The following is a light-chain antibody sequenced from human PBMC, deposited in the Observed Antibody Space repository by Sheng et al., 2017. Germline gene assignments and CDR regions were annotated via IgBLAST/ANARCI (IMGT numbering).Light chain of an antibody. CDR3: QQYYTYPQT. CDR1: QGISSY. V-gene: IGKV1-8*01. Sequence: AIRMTQSPSSFSASTGDRVTITCRASQGISSYLAWYQQKPGKAPKLLIYAASTLQSGVPSRFSGSGSGTDFTLTISCLQSEDFATYYCQQYYTYPQTFGPRDKVGYPT. CDR2: AAS. J-gene: IGKJ3*01.